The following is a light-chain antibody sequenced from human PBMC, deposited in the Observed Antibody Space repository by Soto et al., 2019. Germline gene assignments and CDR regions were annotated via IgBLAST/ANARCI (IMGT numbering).Light chain of an antibody. Sequence: QSVLTQTASVSGSPGQSITISCTGTSSDVGGYNFVSWYQQHPGKAPKLIIHEVTNRPSGVSGRFSGSKSATSASLAISGLQSEDEADYYCAAWDDSLNGRVFGGGTKVTVL. CDR1: SSDVGGYNF. CDR3: AAWDDSLNGRV. CDR2: EVT. J-gene: IGLJ3*02. V-gene: IGLV2-14*03.